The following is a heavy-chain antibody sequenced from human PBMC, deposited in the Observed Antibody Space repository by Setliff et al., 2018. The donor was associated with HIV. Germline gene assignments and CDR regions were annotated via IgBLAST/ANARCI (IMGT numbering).Heavy chain of an antibody. CDR1: GGSISSNTW. CDR2: ISHSGRT. D-gene: IGHD6-13*01. CDR3: AREAQYSSSWSGRRVTWFDS. V-gene: IGHV4-4*02. J-gene: IGHJ5*01. Sequence: SETLSLTCAVSGGSISSNTWWSWVRQPPGKGLEWIVEISHSGRTNYNPSLTSRVTISVDKSKNQFSLRLSSVTAADTAVYYCAREAQYSSSWSGRRVTWFDSWGQGILVTVSS.